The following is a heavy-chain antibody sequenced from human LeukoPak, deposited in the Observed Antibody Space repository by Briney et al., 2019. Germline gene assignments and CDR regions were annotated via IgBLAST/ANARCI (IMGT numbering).Heavy chain of an antibody. CDR2: ICLDGRI. Sequence: SETLSLTCGVSGGSITSRDCWSWVRQPPGKGLEWIGEICLDGRIHYTPSLKSRISISIDRSKDQFSLNLISVAAADTAIYFCASQGGLRNDFWGQGTLATVSS. CDR3: ASQGGLRNDF. V-gene: IGHV4-4*02. CDR1: GGSITSRDC. D-gene: IGHD2-15*01. J-gene: IGHJ4*02.